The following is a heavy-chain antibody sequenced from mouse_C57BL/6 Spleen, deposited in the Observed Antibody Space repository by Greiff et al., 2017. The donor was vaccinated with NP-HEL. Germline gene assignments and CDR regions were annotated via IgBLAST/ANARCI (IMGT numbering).Heavy chain of an antibody. D-gene: IGHD1-1*01. V-gene: IGHV5-17*01. CDR1: GFTFSDYG. Sequence: EVMLVESGGGLVKPGGSLKLSCAASGFTFSDYGMHWVRQAPEKGLEWVAYISSGSSTIYYADTVKGRFTISRDNAKNTLFLQMTSLRSEDTAMYYCARPYGYGSSYYFDYWGQGTTLTVSS. CDR3: ARPYGYGSSYYFDY. J-gene: IGHJ2*01. CDR2: ISSGSSTI.